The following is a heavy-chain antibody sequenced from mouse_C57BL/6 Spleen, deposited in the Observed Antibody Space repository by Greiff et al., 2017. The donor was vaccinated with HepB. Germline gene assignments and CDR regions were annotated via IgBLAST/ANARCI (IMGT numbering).Heavy chain of an antibody. CDR1: GYTFTSYW. V-gene: IGHV1-74*01. J-gene: IGHJ4*01. CDR3: AILGGGETAQATLVDY. D-gene: IGHD3-2*02. Sequence: QVQLKQPGAELVKPGASVKVSCKASGYTFTSYWMHWVKQRPGQGLEWIGRIHPSDSDTNYNQKFKGKATLTVDKSSSTAYMQLSSLTSEDSAVYYCAILGGGETAQATLVDYWGQGTSVTVSS. CDR2: IHPSDSDT.